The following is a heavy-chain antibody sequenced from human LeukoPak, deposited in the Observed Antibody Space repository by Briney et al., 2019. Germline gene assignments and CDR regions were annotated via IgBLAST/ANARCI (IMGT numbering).Heavy chain of an antibody. V-gene: IGHV4-34*01. CDR2: INHSGST. CDR3: ARGAYGWGSIFPHYFDY. Sequence: SETLSLTCAVYGGSFSGYYWSWIRQPPGKGLEWIGEINHSGSTNYNPSLKSRVTISVDTSKNQFSLKLSSVTVADTAVYYCARGAYGWGSIFPHYFDYWGQGTLVTVSS. J-gene: IGHJ4*02. D-gene: IGHD2-21*01. CDR1: GGSFSGYY.